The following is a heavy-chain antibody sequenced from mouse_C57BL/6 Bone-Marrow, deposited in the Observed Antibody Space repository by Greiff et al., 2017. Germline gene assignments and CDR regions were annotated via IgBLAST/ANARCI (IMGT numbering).Heavy chain of an antibody. CDR2: IDPENGDT. CDR3: SAAGLYDGYYPY. J-gene: IGHJ2*01. D-gene: IGHD2-3*01. Sequence: EVLLVESGAELVRPGASVKLSCTASGFNIKDDYMHWVKQRPEQGLEWIGWIDPENGDTEYASKFQGNATITADTSSNTAYLQLSSLTSEDTAVYYCSAAGLYDGYYPYWGQGTTLTVSS. V-gene: IGHV14-4*01. CDR1: GFNIKDDY.